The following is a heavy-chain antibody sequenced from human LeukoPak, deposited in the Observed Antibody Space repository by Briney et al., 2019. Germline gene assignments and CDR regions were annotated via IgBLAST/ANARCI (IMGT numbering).Heavy chain of an antibody. V-gene: IGHV1-2*02. CDR2: INPNSGGT. J-gene: IGHJ4*02. CDR1: LDTLTPDY. CDR3: GRNRNYQDSSGRAGY. Sequence: ASVKVSCKTSLDTLTPDYMHSVRQAPGQGLECMGCINPNSGGTNYAQKFQGRITMTSDTSISTAYMALSRLSSDDTAVYSCGRNRNYQDSSGRAGYWGQGTLVTVPS. D-gene: IGHD3-22*01.